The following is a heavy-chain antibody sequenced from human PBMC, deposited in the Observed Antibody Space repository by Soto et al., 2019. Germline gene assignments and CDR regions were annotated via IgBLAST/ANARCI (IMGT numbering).Heavy chain of an antibody. CDR1: GLSLTSRGVG. CDR2: IYWDDEK. CDR3: GRRTPDYGLDY. V-gene: IGHV2-5*02. D-gene: IGHD3-16*01. Sequence: QITLRECGPTLVKPTQPLTLTCTFSGLSLTSRGVGVGWIRQPPGKALEFLALIYWDDEKRSTPSLNSGLSITKDTSKDQVVLTMSKMDPGDTATYFCGRRTPDYGLDYWGQGTLVTVSS. J-gene: IGHJ4*02.